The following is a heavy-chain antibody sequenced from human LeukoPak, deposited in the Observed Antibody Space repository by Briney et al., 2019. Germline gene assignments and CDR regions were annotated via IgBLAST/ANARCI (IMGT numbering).Heavy chain of an antibody. D-gene: IGHD2-15*01. Sequence: GGSLRLSCAASGFTFSSYAMSWVRQAPGKGLEWVSAISGSGGSTYYADSVKGRFTISRDNSKNTLYLQMNSLRAEDTAVYYCARDCSGGSCYGAFDIWGQGTMVTVSS. V-gene: IGHV3-23*01. CDR2: ISGSGGST. J-gene: IGHJ3*02. CDR1: GFTFSSYA. CDR3: ARDCSGGSCYGAFDI.